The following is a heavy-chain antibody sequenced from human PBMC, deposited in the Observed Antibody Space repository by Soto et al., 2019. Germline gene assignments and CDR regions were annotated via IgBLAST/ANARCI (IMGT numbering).Heavy chain of an antibody. J-gene: IGHJ3*02. Sequence: GGSLRLSCAASGFTFISYSMTWVRQAPGKGLEWVSYIDTSSRTKFYADSVKGRFTISRDNAKNSLFLQMNSLSDEDKAVYYFAGVLYYVSSGYYRDVFDIWAQGTMVTVS. CDR2: IDTSSRTK. CDR3: AGVLYYVSSGYYRDVFDI. D-gene: IGHD3-22*01. CDR1: GFTFISYS. V-gene: IGHV3-48*02.